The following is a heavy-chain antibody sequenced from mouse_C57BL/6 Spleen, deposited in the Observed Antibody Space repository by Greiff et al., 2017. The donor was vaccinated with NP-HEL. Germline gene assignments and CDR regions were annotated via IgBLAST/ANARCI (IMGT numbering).Heavy chain of an antibody. Sequence: MLVESGGGLVQPGGSLKLSCAASGFTFSDYYMYWVRQTPEKRLEWVAYISNGGGSTYYPDTVKGRFTISRDNAKNTLYLQMSRLKSEDTAMYYCARTVPYWYFDVWGTGTTVTVSS. V-gene: IGHV5-12*01. J-gene: IGHJ1*03. D-gene: IGHD1-1*01. CDR2: ISNGGGST. CDR1: GFTFSDYY. CDR3: ARTVPYWYFDV.